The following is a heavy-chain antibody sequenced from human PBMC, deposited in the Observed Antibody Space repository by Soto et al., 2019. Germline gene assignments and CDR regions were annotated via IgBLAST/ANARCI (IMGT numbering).Heavy chain of an antibody. CDR2: INHSGST. CDR1: GGSFSGYY. D-gene: IGHD1-1*01. J-gene: IGHJ4*02. CDR3: ATRNWNVVY. V-gene: IGHV4-34*01. Sequence: QVQLQQWGAGLLKPSETLSLTCAVYGGSFSGYYWSWIRQPPGKGLEWIGEINHSGSTDYNPSLRSRVTISVDTSKNQFSLKLSSVTAADTAVYYCATRNWNVVYWGQGTLVTVSS.